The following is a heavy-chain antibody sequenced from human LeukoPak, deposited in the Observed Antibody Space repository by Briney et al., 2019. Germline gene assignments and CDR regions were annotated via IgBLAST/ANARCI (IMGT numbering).Heavy chain of an antibody. CDR1: GGSISSYY. J-gene: IGHJ6*02. CDR3: ARDTAARPDGYYYYCMDV. Sequence: PSETLSLTCTVSGGSISSYYWSWIRQPPGKGLEWIGYIYYSGSTNYNPSLKSRVTISVDTSKNQFSLKLSSVTAADTAVYYCARDTAARPDGYYYYCMDVWGQGTTVTVSS. V-gene: IGHV4-59*01. D-gene: IGHD6-6*01. CDR2: IYYSGST.